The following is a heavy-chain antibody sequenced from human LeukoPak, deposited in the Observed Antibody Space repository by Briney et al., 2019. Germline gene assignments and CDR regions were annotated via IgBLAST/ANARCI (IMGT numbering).Heavy chain of an antibody. CDR2: ISAYNGNT. D-gene: IGHD3-16*02. Sequence: GASVKVSCKASGYTFTSYGISWVRQAPGQGLEWMGRISAYNGNTNYAQKLQGRVTMTTDTSTSTAYMELSSLRSEDTAVYYCARGNPIARYNWFDPWGQGTLVTVSS. V-gene: IGHV1-18*01. CDR3: ARGNPIARYNWFDP. J-gene: IGHJ5*02. CDR1: GYTFTSYG.